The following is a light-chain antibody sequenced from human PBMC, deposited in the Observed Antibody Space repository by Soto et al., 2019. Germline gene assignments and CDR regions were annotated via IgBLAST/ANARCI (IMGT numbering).Light chain of an antibody. Sequence: QLVLTQPPSASGTPGQRVSISCSGSSSNIGGNTVNWYQQLPGTAPKLLIYSNNKRPSGVPDRFSGSQSGTSVSLAISELQSEDEADYYCAAWDDSLKGYVFGTGTKVTVL. J-gene: IGLJ1*01. V-gene: IGLV1-44*01. CDR1: SSNIGGNT. CDR2: SNN. CDR3: AAWDDSLKGYV.